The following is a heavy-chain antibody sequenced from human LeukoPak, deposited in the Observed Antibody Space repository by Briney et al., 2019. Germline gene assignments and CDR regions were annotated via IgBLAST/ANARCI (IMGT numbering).Heavy chain of an antibody. CDR3: ARSLTGLDY. CDR2: IYYSGST. J-gene: IGHJ4*02. D-gene: IGHD3-9*01. Sequence: SETLSLTCTVSGGSVSSGSYYWTWIGQPPGKGLEWIGYIYYSGSTNYNPSLKSRVTISVDTSKNQFSLKLSSVTAADTAVYYCARSLTGLDYWGQGALVTVSS. CDR1: GGSVSSGSYY. V-gene: IGHV4-61*01.